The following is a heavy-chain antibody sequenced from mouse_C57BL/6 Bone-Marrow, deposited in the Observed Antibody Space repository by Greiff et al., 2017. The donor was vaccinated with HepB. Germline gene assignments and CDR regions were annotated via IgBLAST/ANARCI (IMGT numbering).Heavy chain of an antibody. CDR2: ISSGSSTI. V-gene: IGHV5-17*01. Sequence: EVMLVESGGGLVKPGGSLKLSCAASGFTFSDYGMHWVRQAPEKGLEWVAYISSGSSTIYYADTVKGRFTISRDNAKNTLFLQMTSLRSEDTAMYYCARGGKFPWDYWGQGTTLTVSS. CDR3: ARGGKFPWDY. CDR1: GFTFSDYG. J-gene: IGHJ2*01.